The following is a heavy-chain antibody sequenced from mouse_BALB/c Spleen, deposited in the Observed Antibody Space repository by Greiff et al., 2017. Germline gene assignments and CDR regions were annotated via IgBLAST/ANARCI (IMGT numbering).Heavy chain of an antibody. CDR1: GYTFTSYW. Sequence: QMQLKQSGAELAKPGASVKMSCKASGYTFTSYWMHWVKQRPGQGLEWIGYINPSTGYTEYNQKFKDKATLTADKSSSTAYMQLSSLTSEDSAVYYCAIRRDYAMDYWGQGTSVTVSS. CDR3: AIRRDYAMDY. J-gene: IGHJ4*01. CDR2: INPSTGYT. D-gene: IGHD2-12*01. V-gene: IGHV1-7*01.